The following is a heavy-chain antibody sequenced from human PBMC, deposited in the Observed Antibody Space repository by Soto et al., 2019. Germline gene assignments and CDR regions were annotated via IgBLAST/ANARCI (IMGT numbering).Heavy chain of an antibody. CDR1: GGSISSYY. J-gene: IGHJ4*02. CDR3: ARSRYTSGWWTPPFDY. V-gene: IGHV4-59*01. CDR2: IYYSGST. Sequence: PSKTLSLTCAVSGGSISSYYSSWIRQPPGKGLEWIGYIYYSGSTNYNPSLKSRVTISVDTSKNQFSLKLTSVTAADTAVYYCARSRYTSGWWTPPFDYWGQGTLVTGSS. D-gene: IGHD6-19*01.